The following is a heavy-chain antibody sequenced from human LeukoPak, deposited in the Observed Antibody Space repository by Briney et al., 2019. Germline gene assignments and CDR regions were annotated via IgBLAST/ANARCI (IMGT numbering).Heavy chain of an antibody. CDR2: TGNT. CDR1: GYTFDTYT. V-gene: IGHV1-18*01. J-gene: IGHJ3*02. D-gene: IGHD5-24*01. Sequence: GASVKVSCKVFGYTFDTYTITWVRQAPGQGLEWMGWTGNTNYAQKLQGRVTMTEDTSTDTAYMELSSLRSEDTAVYYCATDEMAFDIWGQGTMVTVSS. CDR3: ATDEMAFDI.